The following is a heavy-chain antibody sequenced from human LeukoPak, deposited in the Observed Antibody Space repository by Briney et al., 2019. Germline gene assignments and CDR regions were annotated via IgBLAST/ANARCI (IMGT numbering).Heavy chain of an antibody. CDR3: TSNQERDYYDSSGRA. Sequence: GSLRLSCAASGFTFSSYGMHWVRQAPGKGLEWVAFIRYDGSNKYYADSVKGRFTISRDNSKNTLYLQMNSLRAEDTAVYYCTSNQERDYYDSSGRARGQGTLVTVSS. J-gene: IGHJ4*02. CDR1: GFTFSSYG. V-gene: IGHV3-30*02. D-gene: IGHD3-22*01. CDR2: IRYDGSNK.